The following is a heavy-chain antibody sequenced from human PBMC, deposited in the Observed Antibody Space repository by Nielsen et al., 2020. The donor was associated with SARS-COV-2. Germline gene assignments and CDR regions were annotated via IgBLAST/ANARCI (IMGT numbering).Heavy chain of an antibody. D-gene: IGHD3-10*01. Sequence: ASVNVSCKASGYNFNTYGLSWVRQAPGQGLEWMGWISGHNGNRNYAQKFQGRVTMTTDISTSTGYMEVRSLRSDDTAVYYCARTYYYGSGSHDAFDIWGQGTMVTVSS. CDR2: ISGHNGNR. CDR1: GYNFNTYG. CDR3: ARTYYYGSGSHDAFDI. V-gene: IGHV1-18*01. J-gene: IGHJ3*02.